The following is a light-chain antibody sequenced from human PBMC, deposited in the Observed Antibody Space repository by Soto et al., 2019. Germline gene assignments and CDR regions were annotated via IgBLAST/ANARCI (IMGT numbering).Light chain of an antibody. CDR1: QSVSSN. CDR3: QQYNNWPPLT. Sequence: EIVMTQSPATLSVSPGERATLSCRASQSVSSNLAWYQQNPGQAPRLLIYGASTRATCIPARFSGSGSGTEFTLTISSLQSEDFAVYYCQQYNNWPPLTFGGGTKVEIK. CDR2: GAS. V-gene: IGKV3-15*01. J-gene: IGKJ4*02.